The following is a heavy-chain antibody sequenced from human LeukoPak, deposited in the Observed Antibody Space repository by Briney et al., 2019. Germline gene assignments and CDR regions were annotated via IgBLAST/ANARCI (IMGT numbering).Heavy chain of an antibody. Sequence: PSETLSLTCTVSGGSISIGGYYWSWIRQHPGKGLEWIGYIFYNGNTYYNPSLKSRLTISGDTSENQFSPKLSSATAADTAVYYCVRNFDSYNAFDIWGQGTMVTVSS. CDR1: GGSISIGGYY. CDR3: VRNFDSYNAFDI. J-gene: IGHJ3*02. D-gene: IGHD3-22*01. CDR2: IFYNGNT. V-gene: IGHV4-31*03.